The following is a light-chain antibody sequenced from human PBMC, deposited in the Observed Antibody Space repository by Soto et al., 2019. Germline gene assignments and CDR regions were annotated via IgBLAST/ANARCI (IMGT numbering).Light chain of an antibody. CDR2: AAS. Sequence: DIHMTQSPSSPSAFVGDRVTITCRASQSISTYLNWYQQRPGKAPKLLIYAASSLQSGVPSRFSGSGSGTDFTLTISSLRPEDFATYFCQQSYTTPLTFGGGTKVDIK. V-gene: IGKV1-39*01. CDR1: QSISTY. J-gene: IGKJ4*01. CDR3: QQSYTTPLT.